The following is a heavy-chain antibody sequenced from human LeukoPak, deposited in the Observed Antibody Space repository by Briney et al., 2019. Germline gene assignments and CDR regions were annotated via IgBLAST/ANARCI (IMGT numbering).Heavy chain of an antibody. Sequence: PGGSLRLSCAASGFTFDDSGMNWVRQAPGKGLEWVSGINYSGDNTCYADSVEGRFTISRDNAKNYVYLEMSALRAEDTALYYCARALPVAATNYPYYYYYMDVWGKGTTVTVSS. CDR3: ARALPVAATNYPYYYYYMDV. CDR1: GFTFDDSG. J-gene: IGHJ6*03. V-gene: IGHV3-20*04. CDR2: INYSGDNT. D-gene: IGHD6-19*01.